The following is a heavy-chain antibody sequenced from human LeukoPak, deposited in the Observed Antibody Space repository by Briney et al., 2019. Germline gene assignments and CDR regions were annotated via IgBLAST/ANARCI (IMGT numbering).Heavy chain of an antibody. CDR2: IYYTEST. CDR1: GGSISHSGYF. Sequence: SETLSLTCTVSGGSISHSGYFWAWIRQPPGKGLEWVGHIYYTESTHYSPSLKRRVTMSFDAPRNQFSLNVSSVTAADTAAYYCARVRGIALPGDRYMDVWGKGTTVTVSS. V-gene: IGHV4-39*02. D-gene: IGHD6-19*01. CDR3: ARVRGIALPGDRYMDV. J-gene: IGHJ6*03.